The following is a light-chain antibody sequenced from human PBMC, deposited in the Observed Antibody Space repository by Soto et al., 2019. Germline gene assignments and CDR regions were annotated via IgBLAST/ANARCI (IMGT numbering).Light chain of an antibody. CDR2: GIS. V-gene: IGKV3-20*01. CDR3: QQYISLPHT. Sequence: ENALTQSPGTLSLSPGERATLSCRASQSVTNSFFAWYQQKPGQAPRLLIYGISSRATGIPDRFSGSGSGTGFTLTISRLEPEDFVVYYCQQYISLPHTFGQGTKLEVK. CDR1: QSVTNSF. J-gene: IGKJ2*01.